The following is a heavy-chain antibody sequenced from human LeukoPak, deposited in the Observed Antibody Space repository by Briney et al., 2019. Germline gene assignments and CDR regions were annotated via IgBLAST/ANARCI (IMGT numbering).Heavy chain of an antibody. Sequence: PSETLSLTCSVSGYSISSGYYWGWIRQPPGKGLEWIGSIYHSGSTYYNPSLKSRVTISVDTSKNQFSLKLSSVTAADTAVYYCARVGYGGTAEYFQHWGQGTLVTVSS. V-gene: IGHV4-38-2*02. D-gene: IGHD4-23*01. CDR3: ARVGYGGTAEYFQH. J-gene: IGHJ1*01. CDR2: IYHSGST. CDR1: GYSISSGYY.